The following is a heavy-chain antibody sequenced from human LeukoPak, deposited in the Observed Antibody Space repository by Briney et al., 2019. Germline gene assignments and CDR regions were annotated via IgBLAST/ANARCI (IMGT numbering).Heavy chain of an antibody. D-gene: IGHD6-13*01. V-gene: IGHV4-39*07. J-gene: IGHJ4*02. CDR3: AREEDSSSWLDFDC. CDR2: IYYSGST. CDR1: GGSISSSSYY. Sequence: TSETLSLTCTVSGGSISSSSYYWGWIRQPPGKGLEWIGSIYYSGSTYCNPSLKSRVSISVDTSKNQFSLKMSSVTAADTAVYYCAREEDSSSWLDFDCWGQGTLVTVSS.